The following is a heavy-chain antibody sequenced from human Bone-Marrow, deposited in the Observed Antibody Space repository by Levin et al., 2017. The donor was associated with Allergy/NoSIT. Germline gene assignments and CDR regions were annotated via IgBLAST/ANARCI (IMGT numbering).Heavy chain of an antibody. V-gene: IGHV3-53*01. Sequence: GGSLRLSCGASGFTVSSDYMSWVRQSPGKGLEWVSLIYSGGSTYYADSVRGRFAISRDDSKNTVDLQMNSLRVEDTGTYFCARGKEDQSFSVSGSYYLDLWGQGTQVVVSS. D-gene: IGHD1-26*01. CDR2: IYSGGST. CDR3: ARGKEDQSFSVSGSYYLDL. CDR1: GFTVSSDY. J-gene: IGHJ4*02.